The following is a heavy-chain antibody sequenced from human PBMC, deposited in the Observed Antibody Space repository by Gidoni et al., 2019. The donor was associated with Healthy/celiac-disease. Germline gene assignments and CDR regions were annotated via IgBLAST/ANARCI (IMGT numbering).Heavy chain of an antibody. CDR3: AKMFSVAGTKNYYYYYGMDV. D-gene: IGHD6-19*01. CDR1: GFTFSSAA. Sequence: EVQLLESGGGLVQPGGSLRLSCAASGFTFSSAAMSWVRQAPGKGLEWVSAISGSGGSTYYADSVKGRFTISRDNSKNTLYLQMNSLRAEDTAVYYCAKMFSVAGTKNYYYYYGMDVWGQGTTVTVSS. CDR2: ISGSGGST. J-gene: IGHJ6*02. V-gene: IGHV3-23*01.